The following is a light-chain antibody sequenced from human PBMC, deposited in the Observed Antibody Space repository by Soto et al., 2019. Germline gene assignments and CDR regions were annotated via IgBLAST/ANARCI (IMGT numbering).Light chain of an antibody. CDR1: QGINTY. V-gene: IGKV1-27*01. Sequence: IQMTQSPSSLSAPVGDRVTITCRASQGINTYLAWYQQKPGKVPKLLISSASTLQSGVPSRFSGSGSGTDLTLTISSLQPVDVATYYCQKYNTDPPLTFGGGTKVEIK. J-gene: IGKJ4*01. CDR3: QKYNTDPPLT. CDR2: SAS.